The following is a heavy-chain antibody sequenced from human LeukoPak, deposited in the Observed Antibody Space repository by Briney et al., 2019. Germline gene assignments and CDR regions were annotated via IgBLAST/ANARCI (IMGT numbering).Heavy chain of an antibody. CDR3: ARDTQLHASTRNGMDV. V-gene: IGHV3-74*01. CDR1: GFTFSSYW. CDR2: INSDGSST. J-gene: IGHJ6*02. Sequence: DPGGSLRLSCAASGFTFSSYWMHWVRQAPGKGLVWVSRINSDGSSTIYADAVKGRYTISRDNAKNTLYLQMNSMRAEDTAVYYCARDTQLHASTRNGMDVWGQGTTVTVSS. D-gene: IGHD1-26*01.